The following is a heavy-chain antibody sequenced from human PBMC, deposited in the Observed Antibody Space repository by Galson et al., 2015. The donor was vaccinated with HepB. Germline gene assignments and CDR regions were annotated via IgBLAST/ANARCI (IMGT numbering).Heavy chain of an antibody. J-gene: IGHJ4*02. D-gene: IGHD5-18*01. CDR2: IKQDGSEK. V-gene: IGHV3-7*03. Sequence: SLRLSCAVSGFTYNTYWMSWVRQAPGRGLEWVANIKQDGSEKYYVDSVEGRFTVSRDNAKKTLYLDINALSVEDTAVYYCARGWDTDVTSNFDYWGQGALVTVSS. CDR1: GFTYNTYW. CDR3: ARGWDTDVTSNFDY.